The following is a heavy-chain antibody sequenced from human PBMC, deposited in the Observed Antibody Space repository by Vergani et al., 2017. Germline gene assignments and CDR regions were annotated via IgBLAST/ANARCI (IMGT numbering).Heavy chain of an antibody. D-gene: IGHD3-9*01. Sequence: EVQLVESGGGLVQPGRSLRLSCAASGFTFDDYAMSWVRQAPGKGLEWVSAISGSGGSTYYADSVKGRFTISRDNSKNTLYLQRNSLRAEDTAVYYCAKYDILTGIDDAFDIWGQGTMVTVSS. CDR3: AKYDILTGIDDAFDI. J-gene: IGHJ3*02. CDR1: GFTFDDYA. V-gene: IGHV3-23*04. CDR2: ISGSGGST.